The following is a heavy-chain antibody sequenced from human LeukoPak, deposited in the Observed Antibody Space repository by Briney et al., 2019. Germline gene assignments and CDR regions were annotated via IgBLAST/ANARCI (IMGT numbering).Heavy chain of an antibody. CDR1: GASITIGAESYH. D-gene: IGHD3-10*01. Sequence: SETLSLTCTVSGASITIGAESYHWGWIRQPPGKGLEWIGTIYYTGISYYNPSLESRVTSSLDTSKNQFSLTLNSVTAADTAVYYCARVVPRLLWFGELQTGYYMDVWGKGTTVTISS. CDR3: ARVVPRLLWFGELQTGYYMDV. V-gene: IGHV4-39*07. J-gene: IGHJ6*03. CDR2: IYYTGIS.